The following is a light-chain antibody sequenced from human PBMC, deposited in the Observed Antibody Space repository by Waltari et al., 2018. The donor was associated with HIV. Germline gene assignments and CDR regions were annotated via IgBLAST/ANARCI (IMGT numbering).Light chain of an antibody. CDR1: QSLLHSNGYTY. CDR3: MQAVEKWT. Sequence: DIVMTQSHLSLSVNPGQRASISCRSNQSLLHSNGYTYLDWYVKRPGQSPHLLIFVASRRASGVPDRFSGSASGTDFTLKISRVEAEDVGVYYCMQAVEKWTFGPGTKVEI. CDR2: VAS. V-gene: IGKV2-28*01. J-gene: IGKJ1*01.